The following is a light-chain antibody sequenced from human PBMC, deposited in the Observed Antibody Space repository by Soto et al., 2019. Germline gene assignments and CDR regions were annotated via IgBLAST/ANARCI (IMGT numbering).Light chain of an antibody. CDR3: SSYTGSGTAVV. CDR2: NVS. V-gene: IGLV2-14*03. Sequence: QSALTQPASVSGSPGQSITISCTGTSSDVDNYKFVYWYQQHPGKAPKLMIYNVSNRPSGVSNRFSGSKYGNTASLTISGIQADDEAAYYCSSYTGSGTAVVFGGGTKLTVL. CDR1: SSDVDNYKF. J-gene: IGLJ2*01.